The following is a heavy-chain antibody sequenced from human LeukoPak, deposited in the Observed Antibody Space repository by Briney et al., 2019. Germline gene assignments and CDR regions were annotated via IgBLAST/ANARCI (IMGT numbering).Heavy chain of an antibody. J-gene: IGHJ6*02. D-gene: IGHD3-22*01. V-gene: IGHV3-30*18. CDR3: AKETSGYPYYYYGMDV. Sequence: GGSLRLSCAASGFTFSSYGMRWVRQAPGKGLEWVAVISYDGSNKYYADSVKGRFTISRDNSKNTLYLQINSLRTEDTAVYYCAKETSGYPYYYYGMDVWGQGTTVTVSS. CDR1: GFTFSSYG. CDR2: ISYDGSNK.